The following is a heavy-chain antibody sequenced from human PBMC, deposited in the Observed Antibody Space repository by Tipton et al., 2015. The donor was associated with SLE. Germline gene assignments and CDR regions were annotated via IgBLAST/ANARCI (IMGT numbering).Heavy chain of an antibody. Sequence: TLSLTCAVYGGSFSGYSWNWIRQPPGKGLEWIGGGNHDRDTIYNPSLKSRVTFSVDTSTNQLSLRLNSVTAADTAVYYCARGVAGYYSFCYMDVWGKGTTVTVSS. CDR1: GGSFSGYS. J-gene: IGHJ6*03. CDR3: ARGVAGYYSFCYMDV. D-gene: IGHD2-15*01. CDR2: GNHDRDT. V-gene: IGHV4-34*01.